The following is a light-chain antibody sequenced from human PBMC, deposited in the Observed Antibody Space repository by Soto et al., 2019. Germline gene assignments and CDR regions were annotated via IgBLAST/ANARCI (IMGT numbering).Light chain of an antibody. CDR2: GAS. J-gene: IGKJ5*01. CDR3: QQYNNWPPIT. CDR1: QSVSSK. Sequence: EIVLTQSPATLSVSPGERATLSCRASQSVSSKLAWYQQKPGQAPRLLIYGASTRATGIPARFSGSGSGREFTLTIISLQSADFAVYYCQQYNNWPPITFGQGTRLEIK. V-gene: IGKV3-15*01.